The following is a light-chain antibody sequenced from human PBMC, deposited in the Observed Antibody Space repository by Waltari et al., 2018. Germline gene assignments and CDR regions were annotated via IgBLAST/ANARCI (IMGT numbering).Light chain of an antibody. V-gene: IGLV2-14*03. CDR3: ASYTSANTVL. J-gene: IGLJ2*01. CDR1: RRDIGYYTF. CDR2: DVS. Sequence: QSGLTQPASVSGSPGQSITISCTGTRRDIGYYTFVSWYQQHPGKAPKLVIFDVSRWPSGVSHRFSGSKSGNTASLTISGLQAEDEAAYYCASYTSANTVLFGGGTKVTVL.